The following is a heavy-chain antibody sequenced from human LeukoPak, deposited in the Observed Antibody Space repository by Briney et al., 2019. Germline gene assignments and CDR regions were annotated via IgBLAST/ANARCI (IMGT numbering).Heavy chain of an antibody. D-gene: IGHD2-2*01. J-gene: IGHJ4*02. V-gene: IGHV3-7*03. Sequence: GGSLRLSCAASGFTFSSYWMSWVRQAPGKGLEWVANIKQDGSEKYYVDSVKGRFTISRDSAKNSLYLQMNSLRAEDTAVYYCARADCSSTSCFQFDYWGQGTLVTVSS. CDR2: IKQDGSEK. CDR1: GFTFSSYW. CDR3: ARADCSSTSCFQFDY.